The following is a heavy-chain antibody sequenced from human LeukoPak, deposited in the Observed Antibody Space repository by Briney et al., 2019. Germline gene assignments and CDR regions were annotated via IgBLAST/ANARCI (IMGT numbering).Heavy chain of an antibody. CDR1: GGSISSYY. CDR2: IYHSGST. D-gene: IGHD2-21*02. CDR3: ARAHCGGDCYSAPFDY. Sequence: SETLSLTCTVSGGSISSYYWSWIRQPPGEGLEWIGNIYHSGSTYYNPSLKSRVTISVDRSKNQFSLKLSSVTAADTAVYYCARAHCGGDCYSAPFDYWGQGTLVTVSS. J-gene: IGHJ4*02. V-gene: IGHV4-59*12.